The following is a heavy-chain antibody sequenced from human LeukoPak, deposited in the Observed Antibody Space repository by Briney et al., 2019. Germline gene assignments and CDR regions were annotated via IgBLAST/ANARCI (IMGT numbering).Heavy chain of an antibody. J-gene: IGHJ6*02. CDR3: ARVPVPGGNPEYYYGMDV. V-gene: IGHV4-4*07. D-gene: IGHD2-15*01. CDR1: GGSISSYY. Sequence: PETLSLTCTVSGGSISSYYWSWIRQPAGKGLEWIGRIYTSGSTNYNPSLKSRVTMSVDTSKNQFSLKLSSVTAADTAVYYCARVPVPGGNPEYYYGMDVWGQGTTVTVSS. CDR2: IYTSGST.